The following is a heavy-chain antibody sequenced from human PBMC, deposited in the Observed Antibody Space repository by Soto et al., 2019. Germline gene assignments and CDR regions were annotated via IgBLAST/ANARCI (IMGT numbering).Heavy chain of an antibody. J-gene: IGHJ6*02. CDR1: GGSISSSSYY. V-gene: IGHV4-39*07. CDR3: ARDLGSSWESRKSYYYYYGMDV. D-gene: IGHD6-13*01. Sequence: SETLSLTCTVSGGSISSSSYYWGWIRQPPGKGLEWIGSIYYSGSTYYNPSLKSRVTISVDTSKNQFSLKLSSVTAADTAVYYCARDLGSSWESRKSYYYYYGMDVWGQGTTVTVSS. CDR2: IYYSGST.